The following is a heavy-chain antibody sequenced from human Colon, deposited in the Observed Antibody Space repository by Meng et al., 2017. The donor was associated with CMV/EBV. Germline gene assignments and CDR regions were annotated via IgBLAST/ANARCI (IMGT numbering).Heavy chain of an antibody. V-gene: IGHV3-23*01. CDR3: AKGSWSGFYYYFDF. CDR2: ISGTGHRT. J-gene: IGHJ4*02. Sequence: GESLKISCATSGFTFTTYTMSWVRQTPGKGLEWVSSISGTGHRTYYADPVKGRFIISRDNSTNTLHLQMGSLRADDTAVYYCAKGSWSGFYYYFDFWGQGTLVTVSS. CDR1: GFTFTTYT. D-gene: IGHD3-3*01.